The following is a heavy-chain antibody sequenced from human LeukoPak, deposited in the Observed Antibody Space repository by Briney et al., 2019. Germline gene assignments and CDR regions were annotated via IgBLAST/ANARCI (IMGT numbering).Heavy chain of an antibody. CDR3: ARDGSSGYYP. CDR1: GGSISSSSYY. Sequence: PSETLSLTCTVSGGSISSSSYYWGWIRQPPGKGLEWIGSIYYSGSTYYNPSLKSRVTISVDTSKNQFSLKLSSVTAADTAVYYCARDGSSGYYPWGQGTLVTVSS. CDR2: IYYSGST. J-gene: IGHJ5*02. V-gene: IGHV4-39*07. D-gene: IGHD5-12*01.